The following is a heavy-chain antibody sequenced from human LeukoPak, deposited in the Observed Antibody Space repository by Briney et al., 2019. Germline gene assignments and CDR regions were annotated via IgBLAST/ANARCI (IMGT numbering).Heavy chain of an antibody. CDR2: ISAYNGNT. CDR1: GYTFTSYD. CDR3: ARGYCSSTSCYNFDY. D-gene: IGHD2-2*02. J-gene: IGHJ4*02. V-gene: IGHV1-18*01. Sequence: ASVKVSCKASGYTFTSYDINWVRQATGQGLEWMGWISAYNGNTNYAQKLQGRVTMTTDTSTSTAYMELRSLRSDDTAVYYCARGYCSSTSCYNFDYWGQGTLVTVSS.